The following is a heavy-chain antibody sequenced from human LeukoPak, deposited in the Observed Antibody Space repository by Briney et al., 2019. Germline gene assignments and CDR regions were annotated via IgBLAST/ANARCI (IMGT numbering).Heavy chain of an antibody. Sequence: PSETLSLTCAVYGGSFSGYYWSWIRQPPGKGLEWIGEINHSGSTNYNPSLKSRVTISVDTSKNQFSLKLSSVTAADTAVYYCARGRLGSSWYGATDKFDPWGQGTLVTVSS. CDR2: INHSGST. V-gene: IGHV4-34*01. CDR3: ARGRLGSSWYGATDKFDP. CDR1: GGSFSGYY. D-gene: IGHD6-13*01. J-gene: IGHJ5*02.